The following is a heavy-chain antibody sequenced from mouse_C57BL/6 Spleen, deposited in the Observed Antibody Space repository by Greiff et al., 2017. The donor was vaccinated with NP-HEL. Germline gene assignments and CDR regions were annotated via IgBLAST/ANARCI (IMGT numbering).Heavy chain of an antibody. J-gene: IGHJ1*03. V-gene: IGHV5-17*01. CDR3: ATVDVTYEGVYWYCDV. CDR2: ISSGSSTI. D-gene: IGHD5-1*01. CDR1: GFTFSDYG. Sequence: DVMLVESGGGLVKPGGSLKLSCAASGFTFSDYGMHWVRQAPEKGLEWVAYISSGSSTIYYADTVKGRFTITRDNAKNTLFLQMTSLRSEDTAMYYCATVDVTYEGVYWYCDVWGTGTTVTVSS.